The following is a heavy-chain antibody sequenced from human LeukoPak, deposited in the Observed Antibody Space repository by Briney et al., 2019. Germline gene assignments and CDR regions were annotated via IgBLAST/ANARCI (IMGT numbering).Heavy chain of an antibody. D-gene: IGHD2-15*01. Sequence: GGSLRLSCAASGFTFDDYAMHWVRQAPGKGLEWVSGISWNSGSIGYADSVKGRFTISRDNAKNSLYLQMSSLRAEDTAVYYCACLSGSLLRNDYWGQGTLVTVSS. CDR3: ACLSGSLLRNDY. J-gene: IGHJ4*02. V-gene: IGHV3-9*01. CDR1: GFTFDDYA. CDR2: ISWNSGSI.